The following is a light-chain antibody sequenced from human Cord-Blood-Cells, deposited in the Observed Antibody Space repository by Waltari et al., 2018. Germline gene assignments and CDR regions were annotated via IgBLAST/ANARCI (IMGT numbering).Light chain of an antibody. V-gene: IGKV1-39*01. CDR1: QSISSY. Sequence: DIQMTQSPSSLSASVGDRVTITCRASQSISSYLNWYQQKPGKAPKLLIYAASSLQSGVPSMFSGSGSGTDFTLTISSLQPEDFATYYWQQSYSTPLTFGGGTKVEIK. CDR3: QQSYSTPLT. CDR2: AAS. J-gene: IGKJ4*01.